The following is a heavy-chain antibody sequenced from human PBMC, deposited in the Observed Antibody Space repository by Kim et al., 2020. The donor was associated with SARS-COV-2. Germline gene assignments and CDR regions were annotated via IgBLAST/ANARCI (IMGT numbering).Heavy chain of an antibody. D-gene: IGHD5-18*01. Sequence: ASVKVSCKASGYTFTSYAMNWVRQAPGQGLEWMGWINTNTGNPTYAQGFTGRFVFALDTSVSTAYLQISSLKAEDTAVYYCATDVRGYSYGRFDYWGQGTLVTVSS. CDR2: INTNTGNP. J-gene: IGHJ4*02. CDR3: ATDVRGYSYGRFDY. V-gene: IGHV7-4-1*02. CDR1: GYTFTSYA.